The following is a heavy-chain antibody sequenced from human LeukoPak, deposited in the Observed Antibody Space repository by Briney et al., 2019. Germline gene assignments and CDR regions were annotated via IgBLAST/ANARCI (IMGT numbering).Heavy chain of an antibody. Sequence: PGGSLRLSCAASGFTFSSYAMSWVRQALEKGLEWVSSISGSNDNTYYADSVKDRFTISRDNSKNTLSLQMNSLRAEDTAVYYCAKGRGTTVTSAANYWGQGTLVTVSS. CDR2: ISGSNDNT. CDR3: AKGRGTTVTSAANY. CDR1: GFTFSSYA. V-gene: IGHV3-23*01. J-gene: IGHJ4*02. D-gene: IGHD4-17*01.